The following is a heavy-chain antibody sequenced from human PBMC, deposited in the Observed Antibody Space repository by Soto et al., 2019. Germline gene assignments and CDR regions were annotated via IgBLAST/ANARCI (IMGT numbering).Heavy chain of an antibody. V-gene: IGHV4-4*02. CDR3: ARYYPVVVVAAIFHGFAP. J-gene: IGHJ5*02. CDR2: IYHSGST. CDR1: GGSISSSNW. D-gene: IGHD2-15*01. Sequence: QVQLQESGPGLVKPSGTLSLTCAVSGGSISSSNWWSWVRQPPGKGLEWIGEIYHSGSTNYNPSLKSRVTTSVDXXKXQXXLKLSSVTAADTAVYYCARYYPVVVVAAIFHGFAPWGQGTLVTVSS.